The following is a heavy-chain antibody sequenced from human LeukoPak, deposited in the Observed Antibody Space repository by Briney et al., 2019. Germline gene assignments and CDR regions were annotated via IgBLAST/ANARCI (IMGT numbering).Heavy chain of an antibody. CDR1: EFTFSSYS. J-gene: IGHJ6*03. D-gene: IGHD1-26*01. V-gene: IGHV3-48*01. CDR3: ARAAKWEFYHYYMDV. Sequence: GGSLRLSCVASEFTFSSYSMIWIRQAPGKGLEWISYISNGSGNRYYADSVKGRFTISRDNAKNLLYLQMNNLRADDTAVYYCARAAKWEFYHYYMDVWGKGTTVAVSS. CDR2: ISNGSGNR.